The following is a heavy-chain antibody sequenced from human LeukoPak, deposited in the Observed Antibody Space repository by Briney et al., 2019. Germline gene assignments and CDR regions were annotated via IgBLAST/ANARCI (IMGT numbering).Heavy chain of an antibody. Sequence: PGGSLRLSCAASGFTFTSFSFNWVRQAPGKGLEWVSSINTVVTYIYYADSVRGRFTISRDNAKNSVYLQMDSLRAEDTGVYYCARLRRNGDSGGFYYYYDYWGQGTLVTVSS. CDR1: GFTFTSFS. J-gene: IGHJ4*02. D-gene: IGHD3-22*01. CDR2: INTVVTYI. V-gene: IGHV3-21*01. CDR3: ARLRRNGDSGGFYYYYDY.